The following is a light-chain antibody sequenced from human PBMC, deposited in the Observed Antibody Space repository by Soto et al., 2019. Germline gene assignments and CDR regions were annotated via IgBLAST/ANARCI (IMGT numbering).Light chain of an antibody. V-gene: IGKV2-28*01. J-gene: IGKJ1*01. CDR2: LGS. Sequence: DIVMTQSPLSLPVTPGEPASISCRSSQSLLHSNGYNYLDWYLQKPGQSPQLLIYLGSNRGSGVPDRFSGSGSGKDFTTKISRVEAEGVGVYYCMQALQTPRTFGQGTKVEI. CDR1: QSLLHSNGYNY. CDR3: MQALQTPRT.